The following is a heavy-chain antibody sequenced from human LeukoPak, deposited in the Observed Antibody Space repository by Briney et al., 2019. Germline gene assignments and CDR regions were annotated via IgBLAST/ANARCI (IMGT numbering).Heavy chain of an antibody. D-gene: IGHD1-26*01. CDR2: ISGGGGYTST. CDR1: GFTFSNYA. Sequence: GGSLRLSCAASGFTFSNYAMTWVRQAPGKGLEWVSAISGGGGYTSTYYADSVKGRFTISRDNSKNTLYLQMNSLRAEDTAVFYCAKVWELLRFDAFDIWGQGTMVTVSS. V-gene: IGHV3-23*01. CDR3: AKVWELLRFDAFDI. J-gene: IGHJ3*02.